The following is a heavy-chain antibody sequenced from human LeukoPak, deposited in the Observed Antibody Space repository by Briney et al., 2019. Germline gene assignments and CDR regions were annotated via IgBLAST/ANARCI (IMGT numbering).Heavy chain of an antibody. J-gene: IGHJ3*02. D-gene: IGHD3-10*01. CDR2: TYNGGST. CDR3: ARESYYDSGFALDI. V-gene: IGHV3-53*01. CDR1: GFSVSSTY. Sequence: GGSLRLSCAASGFSVSSTYMNWVRQAPGKALEWVSVTYNGGSTYYGDSVKGRFTISRDNSKNTLYLQMNSLRAEDTAVYYCARESYYDSGFALDIWGQGTRVTVSS.